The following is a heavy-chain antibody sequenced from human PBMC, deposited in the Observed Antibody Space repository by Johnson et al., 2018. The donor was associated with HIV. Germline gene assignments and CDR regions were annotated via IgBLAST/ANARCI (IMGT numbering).Heavy chain of an antibody. CDR1: GFTFSSYG. CDR3: AKRGDLYDSTASFDAFEV. CDR2: ISYDGSNK. Sequence: QVQLVESGGGVVQPGGSLRLSCAASGFTFSSYGMHWVRQAPGKGLEWVAVISYDGSNKYYADSVKRRFTISRANSKTTLYLQMNSMRAEDTAVYYCAKRGDLYDSTASFDAFEVWGQGTMVTVSS. J-gene: IGHJ3*01. V-gene: IGHV3-30-3*02. D-gene: IGHD5/OR15-5a*01.